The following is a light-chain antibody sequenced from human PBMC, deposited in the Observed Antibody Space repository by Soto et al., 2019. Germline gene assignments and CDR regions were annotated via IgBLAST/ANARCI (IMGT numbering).Light chain of an antibody. CDR3: QQYNNWPYT. J-gene: IGKJ2*01. CDR2: GAS. Sequence: EIVMTQSPATLSVSPGERDTLSCRARQSVSSNLAWYQQKPGQAPGLLIYGASTRATGIPARFSGSGSGTEFTLTISSPQSEDFAVYYCQQYNNWPYTFGQGTKLEIK. CDR1: QSVSSN. V-gene: IGKV3-15*01.